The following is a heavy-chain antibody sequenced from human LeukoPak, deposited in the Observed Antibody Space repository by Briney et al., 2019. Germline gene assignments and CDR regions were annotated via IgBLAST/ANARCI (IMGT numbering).Heavy chain of an antibody. J-gene: IGHJ4*02. CDR3: ATGDYYYGSGRTFDY. V-gene: IGHV1-24*01. D-gene: IGHD3-10*01. CDR2: FDPEDGET. CDR1: GYTLTELS. Sequence: SSVKVSCKVSGYTLTELSMHWVRQAPGKGLEWMGGFDPEDGETIYAQKFQGRVTMTEDTSTDTAYMALSSLRSEDTAVYYCATGDYYYGSGRTFDYWGQGTLVTVSS.